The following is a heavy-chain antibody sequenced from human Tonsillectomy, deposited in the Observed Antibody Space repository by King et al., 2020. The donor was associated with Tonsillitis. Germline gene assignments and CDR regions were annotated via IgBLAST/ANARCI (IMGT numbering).Heavy chain of an antibody. D-gene: IGHD4-17*01. CDR2: FSTGGNT. CDR3: ARVKRSGHFDY. CDR1: GVSISYYF. V-gene: IGHV4-4*07. J-gene: IGHJ4*02. Sequence: QLQESGPGLVKPSETLSLTCHVSGVSISYYFWNWIRQPAGKGLEWIGRFSTGGNTNYNPSLMSRVTMSVDTSKNQFSLKLNSVTAADTALYYCARVKRSGHFDYWGQGTLVTVSS.